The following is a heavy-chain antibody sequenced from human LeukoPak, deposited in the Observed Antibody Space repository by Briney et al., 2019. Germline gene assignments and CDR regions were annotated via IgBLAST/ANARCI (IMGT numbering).Heavy chain of an antibody. J-gene: IGHJ4*02. CDR1: GFTFSDYY. D-gene: IGHD3-3*02. Sequence: GGSLRLSCAASGFTFSDYYMSWLRQAPGKGLEWVSYISSSGSTIYYAASVKGRFTISRDNAKNSLYLQMNSLRAEDTAVYYCARGPAYISPFDYWGQGTLVTVSS. CDR3: ARGPAYISPFDY. V-gene: IGHV3-11*01. CDR2: ISSSGSTI.